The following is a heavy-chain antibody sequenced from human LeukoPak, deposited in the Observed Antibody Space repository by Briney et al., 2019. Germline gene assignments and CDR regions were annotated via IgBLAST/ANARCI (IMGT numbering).Heavy chain of an antibody. Sequence: SETLSLTCAVYGGSFSGYYWSWIRQPPGKGLEWIGEINHSGSTNYNPSLKSRVTISVDTSKNQFSLKLSSVTAADTAVYYCASLGGYDEVFDYWGQGTLVTVSS. CDR1: GGSFSGYY. V-gene: IGHV4-34*01. CDR2: INHSGST. CDR3: ASLGGYDEVFDY. J-gene: IGHJ4*02. D-gene: IGHD5-12*01.